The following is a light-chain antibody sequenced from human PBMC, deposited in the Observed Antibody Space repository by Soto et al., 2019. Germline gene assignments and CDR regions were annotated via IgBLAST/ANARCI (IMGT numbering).Light chain of an antibody. CDR1: SSDVGGYNL. CDR2: DVS. J-gene: IGLJ1*01. CDR3: HSYTSIHTHV. Sequence: QSALTQPASVSGSPGQSITIPCTGTSSDVGGYNLVSWYQHHPGKAPKLMIYDVSNRPSGVSNRFSGSKSGNTASLTISGLQAVDEADYYCHSYTSIHTHVFGTGTNVTVL. V-gene: IGLV2-14*03.